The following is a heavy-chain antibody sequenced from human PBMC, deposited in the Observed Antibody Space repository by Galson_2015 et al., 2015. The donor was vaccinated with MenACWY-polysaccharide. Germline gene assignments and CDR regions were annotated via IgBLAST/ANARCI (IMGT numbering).Heavy chain of an antibody. CDR1: GFTFSSYW. D-gene: IGHD5-24*01. CDR2: INRDGSST. V-gene: IGHV3-74*01. Sequence: SLRLSCAASGFTFSSYWMYWVRQAPGKGLEWVAHINRDGSSTCYADSVKGRFTISRDNAKNMLYLQRNSLRAEDTAVYYCARDPERGDGYVLDYWGQGTRVTVSS. J-gene: IGHJ4*02. CDR3: ARDPERGDGYVLDY.